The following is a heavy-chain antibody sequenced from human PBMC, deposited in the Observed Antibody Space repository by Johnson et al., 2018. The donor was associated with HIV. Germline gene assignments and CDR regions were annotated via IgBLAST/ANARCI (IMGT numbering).Heavy chain of an antibody. Sequence: QVQLVESGGDVVQPGRSLRLSCAASGFTFSSYAMHWVRQAPGKGLEWVAVISYDGSNKYYADSVKGRFTISRDNSKNTLYLQMNSLRAEDTAVYYCARDREQLVRYAFDIWGQGTMVTVSS. V-gene: IGHV3-30*04. CDR1: GFTFSSYA. CDR2: ISYDGSNK. J-gene: IGHJ3*02. CDR3: ARDREQLVRYAFDI. D-gene: IGHD6-6*01.